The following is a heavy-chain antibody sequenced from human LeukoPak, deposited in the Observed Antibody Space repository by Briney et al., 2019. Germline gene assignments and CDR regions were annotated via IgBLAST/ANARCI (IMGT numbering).Heavy chain of an antibody. CDR3: ARAEGSGSSFDY. J-gene: IGHJ4*02. CDR1: GFPFRSFS. V-gene: IGHV3-21*01. D-gene: IGHD3-10*01. Sequence: GGSLRLSCVASGFPFRSFSMNWVRQAPGKGLEWVSSISSSSTYIYYADSVKGRFTISRDNAKNSLYLQMNSLRVEDTAVYYCARAEGSGSSFDYWGQGTLVTVSS. CDR2: ISSSSTYI.